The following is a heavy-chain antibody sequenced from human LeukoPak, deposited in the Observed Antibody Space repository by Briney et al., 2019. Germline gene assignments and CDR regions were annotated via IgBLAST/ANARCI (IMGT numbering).Heavy chain of an antibody. CDR2: IYYSGST. CDR1: GGSVSSGSYY. D-gene: IGHD2/OR15-2a*01. Sequence: TSETLSLTCTVSGGSVSSGSYYWSWIRQPPGKGLEWIGYIYYSGSTNYNPSLTSRVTISVDTSKNQFSLKLSSVTAADTAVYYCARESGDYFLGYYGMDVWGQGTTVTVSS. J-gene: IGHJ6*02. CDR3: ARESGDYFLGYYGMDV. V-gene: IGHV4-61*01.